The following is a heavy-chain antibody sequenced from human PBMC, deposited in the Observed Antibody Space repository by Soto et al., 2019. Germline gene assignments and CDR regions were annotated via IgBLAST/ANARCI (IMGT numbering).Heavy chain of an antibody. V-gene: IGHV1-69*08. CDR2: SIPIQGTA. D-gene: IGHD2-21*01. Sequence: QVQLVQSGAEVKKPGSSVKVSCEASGGRFTSYIFTWVRQAPGQGLEWMGRSIPIQGTADYALKFQDRLTMTADKSTNTVHMEMRSLRPDDTAVYYCAKSLVFVDHGYMDVWGKGTTVTVSS. J-gene: IGHJ6*03. CDR3: AKSLVFVDHGYMDV. CDR1: GGRFTSYI.